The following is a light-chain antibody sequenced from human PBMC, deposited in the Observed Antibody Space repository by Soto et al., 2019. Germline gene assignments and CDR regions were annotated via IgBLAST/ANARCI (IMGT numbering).Light chain of an antibody. CDR2: DVS. V-gene: IGLV2-14*01. CDR3: SSYTSSSTDV. CDR1: SSDVGGYNY. Sequence: QSVLTQPASVSGSPGQSITISCTGTSSDVGGYNYVSWYQQHPGKAPKLMIYDVSNQPSGVSNRFSGSKSGNTASLTISGLQAEDEADYYCSSYTSSSTDVFGTGTKVTVL. J-gene: IGLJ1*01.